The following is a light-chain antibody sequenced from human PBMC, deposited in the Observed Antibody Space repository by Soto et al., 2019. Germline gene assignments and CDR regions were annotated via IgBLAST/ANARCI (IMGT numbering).Light chain of an antibody. CDR2: GVS. Sequence: VMTQSPGTLSVSPGERATLSCRASQSVSSNLAWYQQKPGQAPRLLISGVSTRATGIPARFSGSGSGTDFTLTISSLQSEDFAVYYCQQYNKWPLITFGQGTLLEI. V-gene: IGKV3-15*01. CDR1: QSVSSN. CDR3: QQYNKWPLIT. J-gene: IGKJ5*01.